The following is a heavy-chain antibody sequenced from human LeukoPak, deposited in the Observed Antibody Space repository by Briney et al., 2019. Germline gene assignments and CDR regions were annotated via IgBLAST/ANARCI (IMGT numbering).Heavy chain of an antibody. J-gene: IGHJ4*02. V-gene: IGHV3-23*01. CDR2: ISSGGESP. Sequence: PGGSLRLSCAASGFIFSRYAMSWVRQAPGKGLEWVCGISSGGESPYYADSVKGRFTISRDNSKNTLYLQMNSLRAEDTAVYYCAKVVGATTAGLFDYWGQGTLVTVSS. D-gene: IGHD1-26*01. CDR1: GFIFSRYA. CDR3: AKVVGATTAGLFDY.